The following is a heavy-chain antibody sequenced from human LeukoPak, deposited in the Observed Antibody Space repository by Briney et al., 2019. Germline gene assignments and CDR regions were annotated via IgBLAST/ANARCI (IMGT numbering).Heavy chain of an antibody. CDR2: IYPGDSDT. CDR3: ARHRGYYDSSGNQDAFDI. D-gene: IGHD3-22*01. CDR1: GYSFTSYW. J-gene: IGHJ3*02. Sequence: GESLKISCKGSGYSFTSYWIGWVRQMPGKGLEWMGIIYPGDSDTRYSPSFQGQVTISADKSISTAYLQWSSLKASDTAMYYCARHRGYYDSSGNQDAFDIWGQGTMVTVSS. V-gene: IGHV5-51*01.